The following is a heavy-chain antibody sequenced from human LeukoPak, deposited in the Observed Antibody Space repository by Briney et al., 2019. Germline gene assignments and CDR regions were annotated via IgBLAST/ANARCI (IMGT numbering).Heavy chain of an antibody. J-gene: IGHJ4*01. D-gene: IGHD3-3*01. CDR2: IYHSGST. CDR1: GGSISSGGYY. CDR3: ARDWSGPYYFDY. V-gene: IGHV4-30-2*01. Sequence: SQTLSLTCTVSGGSISSGGYYWSWIRQPPGKGLEWIGYIYHSGSTYYNPSLKSRVTISVDRSKNQFSLKLSSVTAADTAVYYCARDWSGPYYFDYWGQGTLVTVSS.